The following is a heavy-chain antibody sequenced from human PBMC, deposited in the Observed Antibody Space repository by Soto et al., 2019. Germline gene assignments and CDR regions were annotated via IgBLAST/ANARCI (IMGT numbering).Heavy chain of an antibody. CDR2: VSYSGSYT. CDR3: ATGQDCSGGSCFDFDY. D-gene: IGHD2-15*01. V-gene: IGHV3-11*06. Sequence: QVQLVESGGDLVKPGGSLRLSCAASELIFSDYYMNGIRQAPGKGLEWVAVVSYSGSYTNYADSVKGRFSVSRDNRKNSLYLQMNSLRVEDTALYYCATGQDCSGGSCFDFDYWGQGTRVTVSS. J-gene: IGHJ4*02. CDR1: ELIFSDYY.